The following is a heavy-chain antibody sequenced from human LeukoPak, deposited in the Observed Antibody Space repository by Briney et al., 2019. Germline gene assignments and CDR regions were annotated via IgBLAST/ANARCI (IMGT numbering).Heavy chain of an antibody. CDR1: GFTFSSYA. J-gene: IGHJ3*02. D-gene: IGHD5-12*01. CDR3: ALKGYSGYDVDAFDI. V-gene: IGHV3-23*01. Sequence: QPGGSLRLSCAASGFTFSSYAMSWVRQAPGKGPEWVSAISGSGGSTYYADSVKGRFTISRDNSKNTLYLQMNSLRAEDTAVYYCALKGYSGYDVDAFDIWGQGTMVTVSS. CDR2: ISGSGGST.